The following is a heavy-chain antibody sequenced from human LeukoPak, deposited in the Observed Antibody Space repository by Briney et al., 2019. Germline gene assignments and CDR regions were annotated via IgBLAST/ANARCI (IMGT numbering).Heavy chain of an antibody. V-gene: IGHV3-53*01. Sequence: PGGSLRLSCAASGFTVSSNYMSWVRQPPGKGLEWVSVIYSGGTTYHGDSVKGRFTISSDNSKHTLYLQINSPRAEDTAVYYCARVSRDTAMVLDYFDYWGQGTLVTVSS. J-gene: IGHJ4*02. CDR1: GFTVSSNY. D-gene: IGHD5-18*01. CDR3: ARVSRDTAMVLDYFDY. CDR2: IYSGGTT.